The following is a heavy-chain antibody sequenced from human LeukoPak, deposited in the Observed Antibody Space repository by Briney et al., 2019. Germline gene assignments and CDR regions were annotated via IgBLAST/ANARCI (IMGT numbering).Heavy chain of an antibody. Sequence: SVKVSCKASGGTFSSYAISWVRQAPGQGLEWMGGIIPIFGTANYAQKFQGRVTITTDESTSTAYMELSSLRSEDTAVYYCARALHNYYDSSGYYSRYFDLWGRGTLVTVSS. J-gene: IGHJ2*01. CDR2: IIPIFGTA. V-gene: IGHV1-69*05. CDR3: ARALHNYYDSSGYYSRYFDL. CDR1: GGTFSSYA. D-gene: IGHD3-22*01.